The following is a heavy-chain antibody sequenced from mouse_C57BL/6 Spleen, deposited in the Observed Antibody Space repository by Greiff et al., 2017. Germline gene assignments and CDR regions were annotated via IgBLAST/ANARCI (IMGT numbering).Heavy chain of an antibody. D-gene: IGHD1-1*01. J-gene: IGHJ1*03. CDR3: TKGSYYYGSDWYFDV. Sequence: VQLQQSGTVLARPGASVKMSCKTSGYTFTSYWMHWVKQRPGQGLEWIGAIYPGNSDTSYNQKFKGKAKLTAVTSASTAYMELSSLTNEDSAVYYCTKGSYYYGSDWYFDVWGTGTTVTGSS. CDR2: IYPGNSDT. CDR1: GYTFTSYW. V-gene: IGHV1-5*01.